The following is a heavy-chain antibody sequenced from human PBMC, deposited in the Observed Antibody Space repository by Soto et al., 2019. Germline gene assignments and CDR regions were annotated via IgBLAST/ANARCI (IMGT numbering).Heavy chain of an antibody. D-gene: IGHD3-3*01. CDR1: GGSFSGYY. Sequence: SETLSLTCAVYGGSFSGYYWSWIRQPPGKGLEWIGEINHSGSTNYNPSLKSRVTISVDTSKNQFSLKLSSVTAADTAVYYCARAFTGFWSGYKMTAALDIWGQGTMVTVSS. V-gene: IGHV4-34*01. CDR2: INHSGST. CDR3: ARAFTGFWSGYKMTAALDI. J-gene: IGHJ3*02.